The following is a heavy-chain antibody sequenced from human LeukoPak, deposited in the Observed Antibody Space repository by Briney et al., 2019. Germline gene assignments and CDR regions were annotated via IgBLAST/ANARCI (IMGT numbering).Heavy chain of an antibody. Sequence: PGGSLRLSCAASGFTFSSYSMNWVRQAPGKGLEWVSYISSSSSTIYYADSVKGRFTISRDNAKNSLYLQMNSLRAEDTAVYYCARDPDIVATIGEYYFDYWGQGTLVTVSS. J-gene: IGHJ4*02. CDR2: ISSSSSTI. CDR1: GFTFSSYS. V-gene: IGHV3-48*01. D-gene: IGHD5-12*01. CDR3: ARDPDIVATIGEYYFDY.